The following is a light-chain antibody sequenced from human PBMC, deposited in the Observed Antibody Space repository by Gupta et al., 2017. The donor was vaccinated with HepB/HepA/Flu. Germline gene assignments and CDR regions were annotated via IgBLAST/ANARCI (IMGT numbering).Light chain of an antibody. V-gene: IGKV3-15*01. CDR3: QQYNAWPLT. Sequence: EIVMTQSPATLSVSPGERATLSCRASQSVTSKLAWYQQKPGQAPRLLIYGASARATGIPARFIGIGSGTEFTFTISSRQSEDFAVYHFQQYNAWPLTFGQGTRLEIK. J-gene: IGKJ5*01. CDR1: QSVTSK. CDR2: GAS.